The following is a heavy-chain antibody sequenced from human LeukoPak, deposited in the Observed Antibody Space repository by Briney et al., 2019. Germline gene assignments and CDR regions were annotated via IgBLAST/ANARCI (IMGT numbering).Heavy chain of an antibody. CDR3: ARDLGVGYSGYLLPDY. D-gene: IGHD3-3*01. Sequence: ASVKVSCKASGYSFTSCYIHWVRQAPGQVLEWMGIIDPSSGTTSYAQKFQGRVTMTRDTATSAVNMELSSLRSEDTAVYYCARDLGVGYSGYLLPDYWGQGTLVTVSS. CDR2: IDPSSGTT. CDR1: GYSFTSCY. V-gene: IGHV1-46*01. J-gene: IGHJ4*02.